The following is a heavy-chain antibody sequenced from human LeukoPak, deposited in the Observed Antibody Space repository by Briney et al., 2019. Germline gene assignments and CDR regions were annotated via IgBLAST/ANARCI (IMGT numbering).Heavy chain of an antibody. D-gene: IGHD1-26*01. J-gene: IGHJ6*02. CDR1: GFTFSSYS. V-gene: IGHV3-21*01. CDR3: ARYSGSYYSLNYYYGMDV. Sequence: GGSLRLSCAASGFTFSSYSMNWVRQAPGKGLEWVSSISSSSSYIYYADSVKGRFTISRDNAKNSLYLQMNSLRVEDTAVYYCARYSGSYYSLNYYYGMDVWGQGTTVTVSS. CDR2: ISSSSSYI.